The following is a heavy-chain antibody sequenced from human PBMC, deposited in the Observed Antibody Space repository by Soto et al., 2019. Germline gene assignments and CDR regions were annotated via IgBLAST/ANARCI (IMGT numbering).Heavy chain of an antibody. CDR1: GGSISSYY. Sequence: SETLSLTCTVSGGSISSYYWRWIRQPPGKGLEWIGYIYYSGSTNYNPSLKSRVTISVDTSKNQFSLKLSSVTAADTAVYYCARGRGTAMVEYYFDYWGQGTLVTVSS. V-gene: IGHV4-59*01. CDR3: ARGRGTAMVEYYFDY. J-gene: IGHJ4*02. D-gene: IGHD5-18*01. CDR2: IYYSGST.